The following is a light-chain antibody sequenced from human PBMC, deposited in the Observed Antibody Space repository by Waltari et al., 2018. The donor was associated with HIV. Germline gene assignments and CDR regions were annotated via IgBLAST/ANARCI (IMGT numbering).Light chain of an antibody. Sequence: SYELTQPPSVAVSPGQTARITCTGDALPKKYASWYRQKSGQAPVLVMYEDSKRPSGFPERFSGSSSGTTATLTISGAQVEDEADYYCYSTDNSGHHRVFGTGTKLTVL. CDR3: YSTDNSGHHRV. V-gene: IGLV3-10*01. J-gene: IGLJ2*01. CDR2: EDS. CDR1: ALPKKY.